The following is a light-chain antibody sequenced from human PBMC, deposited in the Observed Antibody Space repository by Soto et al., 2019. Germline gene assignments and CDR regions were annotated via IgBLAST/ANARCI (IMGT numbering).Light chain of an antibody. J-gene: IGKJ1*01. CDR1: QGISSH. Sequence: AIRMTQSPSSLSASTGDRVTITCRASQGISSHLAWYQQKPGKAPKLLIYAASTLQSGVPSRFSGSGAGTDFTLTIRCLQSEDFATYYCQQYYSYPQTFGQGTKVDIK. V-gene: IGKV1-8*01. CDR3: QQYYSYPQT. CDR2: AAS.